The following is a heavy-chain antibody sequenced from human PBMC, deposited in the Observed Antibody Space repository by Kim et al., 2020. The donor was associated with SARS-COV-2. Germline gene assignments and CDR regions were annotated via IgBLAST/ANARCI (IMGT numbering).Heavy chain of an antibody. Sequence: SETLSLTCTVSGGSISSSSYYWGWIRQPPGKGLEWIGSIYYSGSTYYNPSLKSRVTISVDTSKNQFSLKLSSVTAADTAVYYCARDARDMVRGGGNWFDPWGQGTLVTVSS. V-gene: IGHV4-39*07. J-gene: IGHJ5*02. CDR2: IYYSGST. D-gene: IGHD3-10*01. CDR1: GGSISSSSYY. CDR3: ARDARDMVRGGGNWFDP.